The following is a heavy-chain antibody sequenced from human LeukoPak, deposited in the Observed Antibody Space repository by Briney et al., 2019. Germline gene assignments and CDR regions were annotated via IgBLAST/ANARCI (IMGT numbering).Heavy chain of an antibody. V-gene: IGHV3-15*01. CDR1: GFTFSNAW. J-gene: IGHJ4*02. CDR3: ATGSGNYGLDN. CDR2: IKSKTDGGTT. Sequence: GGSLRLSCAASGFTFSNAWMSWVRQAPGKGLEWVGRIKSKTDGGTTDYAAPVKGRFTISRDDSKNTLYLQMNSLKSEDTAVYYCATGSGNYGLDNWGQGTLVTVSS. D-gene: IGHD1-26*01.